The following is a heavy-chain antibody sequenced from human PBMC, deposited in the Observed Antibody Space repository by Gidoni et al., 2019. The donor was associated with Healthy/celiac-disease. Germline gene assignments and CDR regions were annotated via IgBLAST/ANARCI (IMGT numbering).Heavy chain of an antibody. CDR3: ARAGGERHYYYMDV. V-gene: IGHV4-34*01. D-gene: IGHD3-16*01. CDR1: GGSFSGYY. CDR2: INHSGST. Sequence: QVQLQPWGAGLLKPSETLSLTCAVYGGSFSGYYWSWIRQPPGKGLEWIGEINHSGSTNYNPSLKSRVTISVDTSKNQFSLKLSSVTAADTAVYYCARAGGERHYYYMDVWGKGTTVTVSS. J-gene: IGHJ6*03.